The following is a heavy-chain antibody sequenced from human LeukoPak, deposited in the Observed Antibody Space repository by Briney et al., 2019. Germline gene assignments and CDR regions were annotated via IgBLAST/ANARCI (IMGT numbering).Heavy chain of an antibody. J-gene: IGHJ4*02. CDR1: GFTCSSYG. CDR3: AKGTRYSGSGNYSYFDY. Sequence: GGSLRLSCAASGFTCSSYGMHWVRQAPGKGLEWVAVISYDGSNKYYADSVKGRFTISRDNSKNTLYLQMNSLRAEDTAVYYCAKGTRYSGSGNYSYFDYWGQGTLVTVSS. D-gene: IGHD3-10*01. CDR2: ISYDGSNK. V-gene: IGHV3-30*18.